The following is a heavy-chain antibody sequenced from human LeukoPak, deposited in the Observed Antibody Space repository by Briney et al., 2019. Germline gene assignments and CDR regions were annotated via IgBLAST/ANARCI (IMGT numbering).Heavy chain of an antibody. CDR3: VKSVGAKGY. V-gene: IGHV3-23*01. CDR1: GFTFSSYA. Sequence: GGSLRLSCEASGFTFSSYAMTWVRQAPGKGLEWVSAITNSGGGTYYADSVKGRFTISRDNSKNTLYLQMNSLKAEDTAVYYCVKSVGAKGYWGQGTLVTVSS. J-gene: IGHJ4*02. D-gene: IGHD1-26*01. CDR2: ITNSGGGT.